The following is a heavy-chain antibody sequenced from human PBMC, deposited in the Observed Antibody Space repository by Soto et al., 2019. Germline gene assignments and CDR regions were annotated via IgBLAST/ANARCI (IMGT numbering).Heavy chain of an antibody. J-gene: IGHJ4*02. CDR1: GFSVSNNY. V-gene: IGHV3-53*01. CDR2: IYSVGST. CDR3: ARATRYFGSFDS. D-gene: IGHD3-16*01. Sequence: EVQLVESGGGLIQPGGSLRLSCAASGFSVSNNYMTWVRQAPGKGLEWVSIIYSVGSTYYSESVKGRTTISRDTSKNIVFLQVNSLRAEDTAVYYCARATRYFGSFDSWGQGTLVTVSS.